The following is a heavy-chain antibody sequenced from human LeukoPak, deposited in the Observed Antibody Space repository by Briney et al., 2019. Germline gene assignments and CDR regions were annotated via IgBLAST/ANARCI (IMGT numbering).Heavy chain of an antibody. CDR2: IYYSGST. CDR1: GGSISSYY. CDR3: ARDFGAGSDY. V-gene: IGHV4-59*01. D-gene: IGHD3-10*01. Sequence: SETLSLTCTVSGGSISSYYWSWIRQPPWEGLEWIGYIYYSGSTNYNPSLKSRVTISVDTSKNQFSLKLSSVTAADTAVYYCARDFGAGSDYWGQGTLVTVSS. J-gene: IGHJ4*02.